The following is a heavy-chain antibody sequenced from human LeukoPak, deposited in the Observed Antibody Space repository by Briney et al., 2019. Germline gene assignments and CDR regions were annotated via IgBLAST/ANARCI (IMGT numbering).Heavy chain of an antibody. CDR2: ISSSSSYI. J-gene: IGHJ4*02. D-gene: IGHD3-3*01. Sequence: GGSLRLSCAASGFTFSSYSMNCVRQAPGKGLEWVSSISSSSSYIYYADPVKGRFTISRDNAKNSLYLQMNSLRAEDTAVYYCARRRLRFLEWLLYPFDYWGQGTLVTVSS. CDR3: ARRRLRFLEWLLYPFDY. V-gene: IGHV3-21*01. CDR1: GFTFSSYS.